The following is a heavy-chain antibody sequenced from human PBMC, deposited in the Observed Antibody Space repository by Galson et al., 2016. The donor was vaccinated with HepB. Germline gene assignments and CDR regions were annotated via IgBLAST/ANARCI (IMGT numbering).Heavy chain of an antibody. CDR1: GGSVSSSSYY. D-gene: IGHD3-3*01. Sequence: ETLSLTCTVSGGSVSSSSYYWNWIRQPPGKELEWIACIYYSGSTNYNPSLKSRVTISLDTSENQFSLNLSSVTAADTAEYYCARGSSFGVLTGYYYMDVWGKGTTVTVSS. CDR3: ARGSSFGVLTGYYYMDV. V-gene: IGHV4-61*01. CDR2: IYYSGST. J-gene: IGHJ6*03.